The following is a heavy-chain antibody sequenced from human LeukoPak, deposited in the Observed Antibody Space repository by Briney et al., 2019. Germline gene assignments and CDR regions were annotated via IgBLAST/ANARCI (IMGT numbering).Heavy chain of an antibody. Sequence: PGGSLRLPCAASGFTFSSYEMNWVRQAPGKGLEWVSYISSSSYIYYADSVKGRFTISRDNAKNSLYLQMNSLRVEDTAVYYCARAPTFSGWFDYWGQGTLVTVSS. CDR2: ISSSSYI. D-gene: IGHD6-19*01. CDR3: ARAPTFSGWFDY. CDR1: GFTFSSYE. V-gene: IGHV3-21*05. J-gene: IGHJ4*02.